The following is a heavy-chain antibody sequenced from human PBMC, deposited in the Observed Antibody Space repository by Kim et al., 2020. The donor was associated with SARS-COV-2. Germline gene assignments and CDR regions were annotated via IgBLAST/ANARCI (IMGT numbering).Heavy chain of an antibody. J-gene: IGHJ6*02. CDR1: GGSISSSSYY. CDR3: ARINGSSWPYYYYYGMDV. V-gene: IGHV4-39*01. Sequence: SETLSLTCTVSGGSISSSSYYWGWIRQPPGKGLEWIGSIYYSGSTYYNPSLKSRVTISVDTSKNQFSLKLSSVTAADTAVYYCARINGSSWPYYYYYGMDVWGQGTTVTVSS. CDR2: IYYSGST. D-gene: IGHD6-13*01.